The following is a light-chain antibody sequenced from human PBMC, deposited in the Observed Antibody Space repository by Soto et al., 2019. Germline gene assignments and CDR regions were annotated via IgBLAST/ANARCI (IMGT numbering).Light chain of an antibody. Sequence: DIQMTQSPSTLSASVGDRVTITCRASQSISNWLAWYQQKPGKAPKLLIYKASSLESGVPSRFSGSGSGTEFPLTISSLQPDDFATYYCQQYNSYPWTFGQGTKVDIK. CDR1: QSISNW. V-gene: IGKV1-5*03. J-gene: IGKJ1*01. CDR2: KAS. CDR3: QQYNSYPWT.